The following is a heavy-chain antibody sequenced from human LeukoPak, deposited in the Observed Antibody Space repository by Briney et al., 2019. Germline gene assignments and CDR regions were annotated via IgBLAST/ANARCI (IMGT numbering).Heavy chain of an antibody. CDR3: AGGYNDYYAMDV. D-gene: IGHD2-15*01. CDR2: IDGSER. CDR1: GYS. Sequence: GGSLRLSCSASGYSMTWVRQAPGKGLEWVANIDGSERNYVDSVRGRYSIPRDNAKNSLILQMDNLRVEDTAVYYCAGGYNDYYAMDVWGQGTTVTVS. V-gene: IGHV3-7*01. J-gene: IGHJ6*02.